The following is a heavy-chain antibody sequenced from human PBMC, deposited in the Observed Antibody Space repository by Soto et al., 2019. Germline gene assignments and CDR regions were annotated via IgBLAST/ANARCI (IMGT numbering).Heavy chain of an antibody. CDR2: ISSSSSYT. D-gene: IGHD5-18*01. CDR3: AVDTAMAYYYGMDV. CDR1: GFTFSDYF. J-gene: IGHJ6*02. Sequence: GGSLRLSCAASGFTFSDYFMSWIRQAPGKGLEWVSYISSSSSYTNYADSVKGRFTISRDNAKNSLYLQMNSLRAEDTAVYYCAVDTAMAYYYGMDVWGQGTTVTVSS. V-gene: IGHV3-11*06.